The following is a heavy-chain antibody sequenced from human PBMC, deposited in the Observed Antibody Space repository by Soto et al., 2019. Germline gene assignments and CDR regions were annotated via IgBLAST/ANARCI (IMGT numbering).Heavy chain of an antibody. CDR1: GFIFSDYG. Sequence: RGSLRLSCAASGFIFSDYGMTWVRQAPGKEPEFVSSISGSGGRTYFAESVKGRFTISRDNSKNTLSLQMDSLRVDDTAVYYCGKDPNGDYVGAFDIWGEGTVVTVSS. V-gene: IGHV3-23*01. D-gene: IGHD4-17*01. CDR2: ISGSGGRT. J-gene: IGHJ3*02. CDR3: GKDPNGDYVGAFDI.